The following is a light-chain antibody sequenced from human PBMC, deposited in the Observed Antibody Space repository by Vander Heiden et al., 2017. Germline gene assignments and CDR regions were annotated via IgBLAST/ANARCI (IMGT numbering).Light chain of an antibody. CDR2: DAS. V-gene: IGKV1-5*01. CDR3: QQYNSYSALT. Sequence: DIQMTHSPSTLSASVGDRVTITCRASQSISSWLAWYQQKPGNAPKLLIYDASSLESGVPSRFSGSGSGTEFTLTISSLQPDDFATYYCQQYNSYSALTFGGGTKVEIK. J-gene: IGKJ4*01. CDR1: QSISSW.